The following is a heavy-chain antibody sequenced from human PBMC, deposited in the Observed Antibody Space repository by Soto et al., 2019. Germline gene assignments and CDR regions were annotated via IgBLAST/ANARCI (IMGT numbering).Heavy chain of an antibody. J-gene: IGHJ5*01. Sequence: EVQLLESGGGLGQPGGSLRLSCAASGFTFSSHAMNWVRQAPGKGLEWVSAISGGGGSTYYADSVKGRFTISRDNSKNTLYLQMNSLRAEDTAIYYCAKNRDYSNYLSWFESWGQGTLVTVSS. V-gene: IGHV3-23*01. CDR3: AKNRDYSNYLSWFES. CDR2: ISGGGGST. CDR1: GFTFSSHA. D-gene: IGHD4-4*01.